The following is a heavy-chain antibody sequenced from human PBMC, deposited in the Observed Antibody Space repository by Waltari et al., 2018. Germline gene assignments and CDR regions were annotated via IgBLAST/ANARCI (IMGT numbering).Heavy chain of an antibody. V-gene: IGHV4-59*01. J-gene: IGHJ3*02. CDR3: ARGYGSGSWGDAFDI. D-gene: IGHD3-10*01. CDR1: GGSISSYY. CDR2: IYYSGST. Sequence: QVQLQESGPGLVKPSETLSLTCTVSGGSISSYYWSWIRQPPGKGLEWIGYIYYSGSTNYNPCLKGRVTISVDTSKNQFSLKLSSVTAADTAVYYCARGYGSGSWGDAFDIWGQGTMVTVSS.